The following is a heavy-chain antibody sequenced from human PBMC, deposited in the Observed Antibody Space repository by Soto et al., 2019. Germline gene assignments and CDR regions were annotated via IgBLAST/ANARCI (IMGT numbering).Heavy chain of an antibody. CDR2: ISYDGSNK. D-gene: IGHD6-19*01. CDR3: AAGYSSGWYGFGDY. Sequence: QVQLVESGGGVVQPGRSLRLSCAASGFTFSSYGMHWVRQAPGKGLEWVAVISYDGSNKYYADSVKGRFTISRDNSKNTLYLQMNSLRAEDMAVYYCAAGYSSGWYGFGDYWGQGTLVTVSS. J-gene: IGHJ4*02. V-gene: IGHV3-30*03. CDR1: GFTFSSYG.